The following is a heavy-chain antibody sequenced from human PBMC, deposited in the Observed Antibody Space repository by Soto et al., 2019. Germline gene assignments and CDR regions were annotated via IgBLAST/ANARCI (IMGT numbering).Heavy chain of an antibody. J-gene: IGHJ6*02. Sequence: ASVKVSCKASGYTFTGYYMHWVRQAPGQRLEWMGWINAGNGNTKYSQKFQGRVTITRDKSTSTAYMELSSLRSEDTAVYYCARIEVVAATLDYYYGMDVWGQGTTVTVSS. CDR3: ARIEVVAATLDYYYGMDV. CDR2: INAGNGNT. D-gene: IGHD2-15*01. V-gene: IGHV1-3*01. CDR1: GYTFTGYY.